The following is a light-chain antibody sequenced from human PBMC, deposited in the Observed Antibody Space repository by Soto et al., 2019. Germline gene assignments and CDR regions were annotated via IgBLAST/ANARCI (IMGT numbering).Light chain of an antibody. Sequence: EIVLTQSPGTLSLSPGQTATLSCRASQSVSSYLAWYQQKPGQAPRLLIYGASSRATGIPDRFSGSGSGTDFTLTISRLEPEDFAVYYCQQYGSSSTFGQGTRLEIK. V-gene: IGKV3-20*01. CDR1: QSVSSY. CDR3: QQYGSSST. J-gene: IGKJ5*01. CDR2: GAS.